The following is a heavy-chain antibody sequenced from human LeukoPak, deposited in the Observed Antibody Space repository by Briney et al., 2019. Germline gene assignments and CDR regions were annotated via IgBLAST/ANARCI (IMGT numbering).Heavy chain of an antibody. Sequence: SETLSLTCTVSGGSISSYYWSWIRQPPGKGLEWIGYIYCSGSTNYNPSLKSRVTISVDTSKNQFSLKLSSVTAADTAVYYCARDYSSSSYFDYWGQGTLVTVSS. CDR3: ARDYSSSSYFDY. CDR2: IYCSGST. CDR1: GGSISSYY. D-gene: IGHD6-6*01. J-gene: IGHJ4*02. V-gene: IGHV4-59*01.